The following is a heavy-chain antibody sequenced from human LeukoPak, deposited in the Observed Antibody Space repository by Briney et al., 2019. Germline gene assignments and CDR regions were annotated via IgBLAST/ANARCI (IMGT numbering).Heavy chain of an antibody. CDR2: INHSGST. Sequence: SETLSLTCAVYGGSFSGYYWSWIRQPPGKGLEWIGEINHSGSTNYNPSLKSRVTISVDTSKNQFSLKLSSVTAADTAVYYCARPPRKVGATSAGWFDPWGQGTLVTVSS. J-gene: IGHJ5*02. CDR1: GGSFSGYY. V-gene: IGHV4-34*01. CDR3: ARPPRKVGATSAGWFDP. D-gene: IGHD1-26*01.